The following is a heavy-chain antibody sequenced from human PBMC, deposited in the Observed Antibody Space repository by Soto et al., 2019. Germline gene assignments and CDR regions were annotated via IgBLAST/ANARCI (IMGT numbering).Heavy chain of an antibody. J-gene: IGHJ6*02. CDR2: SIPIFGTA. CDR1: GVTFSSYA. CDR3: ARDWGELERRYYYYGMDV. V-gene: IGHV1-69*12. Sequence: QVQLVQSGAEVKKPGSSVKVSCKASGVTFSSYAISWVRQAPGQGLEWMGGSIPIFGTANYAQEFQGRVTITADESTSTAYMELSSLRSEDTAVYYCARDWGELERRYYYYGMDVWGQGTTVTVSS. D-gene: IGHD1-1*01.